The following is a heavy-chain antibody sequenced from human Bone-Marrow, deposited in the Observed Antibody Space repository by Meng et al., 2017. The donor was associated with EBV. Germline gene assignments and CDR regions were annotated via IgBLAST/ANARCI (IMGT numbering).Heavy chain of an antibody. CDR3: ARDPTPGVWYFDL. D-gene: IGHD7-27*01. CDR1: GGTFSSYD. J-gene: IGHJ2*01. V-gene: IGHV1-69*01. CDR2: IIPIFGTA. Sequence: VQSGAGGKKPWSSGKVSCKASGGTFSSYDISWVRQAPGQGLEWMGGIIPIFGTANYAQKFQGRVTITADESTSTAYMELSSLRSEDTAVYYCARDPTPGVWYFDLWGRGTLVTVSS.